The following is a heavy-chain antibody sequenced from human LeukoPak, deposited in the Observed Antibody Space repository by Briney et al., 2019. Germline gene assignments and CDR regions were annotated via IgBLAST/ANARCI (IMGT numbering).Heavy chain of an antibody. CDR1: GFTFSSYA. CDR3: AKVSGSTGYSSGWYGFDY. CDR2: ISGSGGST. Sequence: PGRSLRLSCAASGFTFSSYAMSWVRQAPGKGLEWVSAISGSGGSTYYADSVKGRFTISRDNSKNTLYLQMNSLRAEDTAVYYCAKVSGSTGYSSGWYGFDYWGQGTLVTVSS. J-gene: IGHJ4*02. V-gene: IGHV3-23*01. D-gene: IGHD6-19*01.